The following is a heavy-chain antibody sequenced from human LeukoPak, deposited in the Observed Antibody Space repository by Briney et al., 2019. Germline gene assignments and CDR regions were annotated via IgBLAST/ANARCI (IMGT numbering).Heavy chain of an antibody. V-gene: IGHV5-51*01. CDR2: IYPGDSDT. Sequence: GESLKISCKGSGYSFTSNWIGWVRQMPGKGLEWMGIIYPGDSDTRYSPSFQGQVSISADKSITTAYLQWSSLKASDTAMYYCAGLPNFYYYYMDVWGKGTTVTVSS. CDR1: GYSFTSNW. CDR3: AGLPNFYYYYMDV. J-gene: IGHJ6*03. D-gene: IGHD2-8*01.